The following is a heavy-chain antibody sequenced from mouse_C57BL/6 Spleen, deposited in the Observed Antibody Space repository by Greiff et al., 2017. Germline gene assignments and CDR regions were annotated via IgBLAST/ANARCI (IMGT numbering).Heavy chain of an antibody. CDR3: AGRIYYGSSGGWYFDV. J-gene: IGHJ1*03. CDR2: INPSNGGT. D-gene: IGHD1-1*01. V-gene: IGHV1-53*01. Sequence: QVQLQQSGTELVKPGASVKLSCKASGYTFTSYWMHWVKQRPGQGLEWIGNINPSNGGTNYNEKFKSKATLTVDKCSSTAYMQLSSLTAEDSAVYYCAGRIYYGSSGGWYFDVWGTGTTVTVSS. CDR1: GYTFTSYW.